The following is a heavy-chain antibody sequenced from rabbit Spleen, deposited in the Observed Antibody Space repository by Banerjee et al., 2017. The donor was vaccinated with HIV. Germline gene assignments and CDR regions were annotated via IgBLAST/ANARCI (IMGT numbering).Heavy chain of an antibody. Sequence: EQLEESGGGLVKPEGSLTLTCKASGVSLNDKDVMCWVRQAPGKGLEWIGCIDTSSGSTWYASRAKGRFTISKTSSTTVTLRMTSLTAADTATYFCARRISGYDMWGQGTLVTVS. V-gene: IGHV1S45*01. D-gene: IGHD1-1*01. CDR3: ARRISGYDM. J-gene: IGHJ4*01. CDR1: GVSLNDKDV. CDR2: IDTSSGST.